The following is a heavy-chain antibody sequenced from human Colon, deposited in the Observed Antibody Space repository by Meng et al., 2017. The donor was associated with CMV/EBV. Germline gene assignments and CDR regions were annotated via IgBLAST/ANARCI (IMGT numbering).Heavy chain of an antibody. D-gene: IGHD5/OR15-5a*01. V-gene: IGHV1-2*02. Sequence: ASVKVSCKTSGYPFTIHYIHWVRQAPGRGLEWMGWMNPNSGDTNYAQKFQDRVEMTRDTTVNTAYLDLTSLRSADTAGYYFATLSIYDSTISDFWGQGPLVTVSS. CDR1: GYPFTIHY. J-gene: IGHJ4*02. CDR2: MNPNSGDT. CDR3: ATLSIYDSTISDF.